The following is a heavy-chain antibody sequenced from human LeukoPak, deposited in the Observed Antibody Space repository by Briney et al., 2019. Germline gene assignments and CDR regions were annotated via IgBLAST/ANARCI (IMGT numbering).Heavy chain of an antibody. CDR2: ISGSGGST. CDR3: AKDGALRNPAPDGMDV. V-gene: IGHV3-23*01. D-gene: IGHD5/OR15-5a*01. CDR1: GFTFSSYA. Sequence: PGGSLRLSCAASGFTFSSYAMSWVRQAPGKGLEWVSAISGSGGSTYYADSVKGRFTISRDNSKNTLYLQMNSLRAEDTAVYYCAKDGALRNPAPDGMDVWGQGTTVTVSS. J-gene: IGHJ6*02.